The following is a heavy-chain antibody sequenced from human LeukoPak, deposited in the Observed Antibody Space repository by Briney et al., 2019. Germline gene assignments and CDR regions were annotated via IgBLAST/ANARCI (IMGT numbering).Heavy chain of an antibody. CDR3: ARDFAY. CDR1: GFIFNTSA. Sequence: GGSLRLSCGASGFIFNTSAMHWVSQAPGKGLEWVAVISYHGKNKYCAESVRGRFTISRDNSKNTLYLQMNSLDTEDTAVYYRARDFAYWGQGTLVTVSS. V-gene: IGHV3-30*04. J-gene: IGHJ4*02. CDR2: ISYHGKNK.